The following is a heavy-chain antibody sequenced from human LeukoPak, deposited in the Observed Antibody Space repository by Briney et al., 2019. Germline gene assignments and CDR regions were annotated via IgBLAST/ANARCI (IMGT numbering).Heavy chain of an antibody. CDR1: GYTFTGYY. D-gene: IGHD6-13*01. Sequence: ASVKVSCKASGYTFTGYYMHWVRQAPGQGLEWMGWINPNSGGTNYAQKFQGRVTMTRDTSISTAYMELSRLRSDDTAVYYCARDSKGIAAAGTPPYNWFDPWGQETLVTVSS. CDR2: INPNSGGT. V-gene: IGHV1-2*02. CDR3: ARDSKGIAAAGTPPYNWFDP. J-gene: IGHJ5*02.